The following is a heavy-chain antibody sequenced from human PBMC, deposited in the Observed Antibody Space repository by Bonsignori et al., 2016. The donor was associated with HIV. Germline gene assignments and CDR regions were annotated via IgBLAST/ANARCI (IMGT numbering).Heavy chain of an antibody. V-gene: IGHV3-7*01. CDR3: ARDRAARGYYHPCYFDH. J-gene: IGHJ4*02. CDR1: GFTFSNYW. D-gene: IGHD3-3*01. CDR2: IKQDGNEN. Sequence: GGSLRLSCAVSGFTFSNYWMSWVRQAPGKGLEWVARIKQDGNENYYLDSVKGRFTISRDNANNSLHLQLNSLRAEDTAVYYCARDRAARGYYHPCYFDHWGQGALVTVSS.